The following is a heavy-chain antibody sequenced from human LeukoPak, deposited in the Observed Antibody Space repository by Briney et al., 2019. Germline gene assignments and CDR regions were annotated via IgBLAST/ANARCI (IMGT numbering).Heavy chain of an antibody. V-gene: IGHV4-30-2*01. Sequence: PSETLSLTCAVSGGSISSGGYSWSWIRQPPGKGLEWIGYIYHSGSTYYNPSLKSRVTISVDRSKNQFSLKLSSVTAADTAVYYCARVAGDHDAFISGAKGQWSPSLQ. CDR3: ARVAGDHDAFIS. D-gene: IGHD3-10*01. CDR2: IYHSGST. CDR1: GGSISSGGYS. J-gene: IGHJ3*02.